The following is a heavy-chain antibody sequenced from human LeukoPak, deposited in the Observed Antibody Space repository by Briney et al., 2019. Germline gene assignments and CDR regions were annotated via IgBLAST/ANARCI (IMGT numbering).Heavy chain of an antibody. CDR3: ARDQMTRSWYFDL. CDR2: IFHSGST. CDR1: GGSISSSHW. Sequence: AGTLSLTCTVSGGSISSSHWWTWVRQAPGKGLEWIGEIFHSGSTDYNPSLKGRVTISIDKSENQFSLKLNFVTAADTAVYYCARDQMTRSWYFDLWGRGALVTVSS. V-gene: IGHV4-4*02. D-gene: IGHD5-24*01. J-gene: IGHJ2*01.